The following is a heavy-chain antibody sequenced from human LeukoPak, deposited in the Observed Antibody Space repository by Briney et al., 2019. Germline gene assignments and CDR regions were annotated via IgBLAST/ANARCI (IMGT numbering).Heavy chain of an antibody. CDR1: GFTFSTYW. Sequence: GGSLRLSCAASGFTFSTYWMNWVRQAPGKGLEWVANIKPDGSDMYYVDSVKGRFTVSRDNARNSLYLQMNSLRAEDMAVYYCAKGGDHWGQGTLVTVSS. V-gene: IGHV3-7*01. J-gene: IGHJ4*02. D-gene: IGHD3-16*01. CDR2: IKPDGSDM. CDR3: AKGGDH.